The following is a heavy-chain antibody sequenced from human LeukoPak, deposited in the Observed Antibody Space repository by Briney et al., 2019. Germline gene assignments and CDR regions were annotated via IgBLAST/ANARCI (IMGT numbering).Heavy chain of an antibody. CDR3: AREYYDFWSGYRYYFDY. CDR2: IDWDDDK. CDR1: GFSLSTSGMC. D-gene: IGHD3-3*01. J-gene: IGHJ4*02. Sequence: SGPTLVKPTQTLTLTCTFSGFSLSTSGMCVSWIRQPPGKALEWLARIDWDDDKHYSTSLKTRLTISKDTSKNQVVLTMTNMDPVDTATYYCAREYYDFWSGYRYYFDYWGQGTLVTVSS. V-gene: IGHV2-70*11.